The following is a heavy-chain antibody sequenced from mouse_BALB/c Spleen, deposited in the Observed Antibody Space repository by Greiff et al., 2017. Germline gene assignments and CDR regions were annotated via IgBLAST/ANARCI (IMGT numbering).Heavy chain of an antibody. J-gene: IGHJ3*01. CDR3: ARERVYGLAY. V-gene: IGHV1S137*01. CDR2: ISTYYGDA. CDR1: GYTFTDYA. Sequence: QVQLQQSGAELVRPGVSVKISCKGSGYTFTDYAMHWVKQSHAKSLEWIGVISTYYGDASYNQKFKGKATMTVDKSSSTAYMELARLTSEDSAIYYCARERVYGLAYWGQGTLVTVSA. D-gene: IGHD1-1*02.